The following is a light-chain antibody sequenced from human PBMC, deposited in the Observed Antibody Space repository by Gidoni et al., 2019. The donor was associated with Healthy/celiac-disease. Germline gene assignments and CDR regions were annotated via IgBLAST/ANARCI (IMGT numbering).Light chain of an antibody. Sequence: SALTQPASVSGSPGQSITISCTGTSSDVGGYNYVSWYQQHPGKAPKLMIYEVSNRPSGVSNRFSGYKSGNTASLTISGLQAEDEADYYCSSYTSSSSWVFGGGTKLTVL. CDR3: SSYTSSSSWV. J-gene: IGLJ3*02. CDR1: SSDVGGYNY. V-gene: IGLV2-14*01. CDR2: EVS.